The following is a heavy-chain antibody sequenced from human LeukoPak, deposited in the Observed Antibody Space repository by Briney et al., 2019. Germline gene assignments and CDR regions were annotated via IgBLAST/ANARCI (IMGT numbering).Heavy chain of an antibody. CDR3: ARRGDGYNSADFYGMDV. V-gene: IGHV3-66*04. CDR2: IYSGGST. J-gene: IGHJ6*02. Sequence: GGSLRLSCAASGFTVSSNYMSWVRQAPGKGLEWVSVIYSGGSTYYADSVKGRFTISRDNSKNTLYLQMNSLRAEDTAVYYCARRGDGYNSADFYGMDVWGQGTTVTVSS. CDR1: GFTVSSNY. D-gene: IGHD5-24*01.